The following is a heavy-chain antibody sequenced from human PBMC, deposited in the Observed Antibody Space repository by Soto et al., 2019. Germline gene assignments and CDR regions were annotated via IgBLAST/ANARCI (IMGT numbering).Heavy chain of an antibody. CDR3: ARDRSSDYDSSHRNYFGD. CDR1: GFTFSSYA. V-gene: IGHV3-30-3*01. CDR2: ISYDGSNK. D-gene: IGHD3-22*01. J-gene: IGHJ4*02. Sequence: GGSLRLSCAASGFTFSSYAMHWVRQAPGKGLEWVAVISYDGSNKYYADSVEVRFTISRDNSKNTLYLQMNRLRAEDTAVYYWARDRSSDYDSSHRNYFGDWGQGTLVTVSS.